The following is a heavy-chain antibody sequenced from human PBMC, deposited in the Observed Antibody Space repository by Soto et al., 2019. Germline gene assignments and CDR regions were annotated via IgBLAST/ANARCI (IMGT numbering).Heavy chain of an antibody. D-gene: IGHD6-6*01. Sequence: PGGSLRLSCAASGFTFSSYGMHWVRQAPGKGLEWVAVISYDGSNKYYADSVKGRFTISRDNSKNTLYLQMNSLRAEDTAVYYCANGPGSSSWVLVDVWGQGTTVTVSS. V-gene: IGHV3-30*18. CDR1: GFTFSSYG. CDR2: ISYDGSNK. J-gene: IGHJ6*02. CDR3: ANGPGSSSWVLVDV.